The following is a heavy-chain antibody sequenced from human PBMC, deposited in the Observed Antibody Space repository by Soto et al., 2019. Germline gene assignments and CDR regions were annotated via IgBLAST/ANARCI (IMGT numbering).Heavy chain of an antibody. J-gene: IGHJ4*02. D-gene: IGHD6-19*01. V-gene: IGHV1-2*04. CDR2: INPNSGGT. CDR1: GYTFTGYY. CDR3: ARDGSPYSSGFDY. Sequence: GASVKVSCKASGYTFTGYYMHWVRQAPGQGLEWMGWINPNSGGTNYAQKFQGWVTMTRDTSISTAYMELSRLRSDDTAVYYCARDGSPYSSGFDYWGQGTLVTVSS.